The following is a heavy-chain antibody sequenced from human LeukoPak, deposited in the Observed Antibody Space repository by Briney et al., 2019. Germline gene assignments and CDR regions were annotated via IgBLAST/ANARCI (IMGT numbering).Heavy chain of an antibody. CDR1: GGSISSGDYY. CDR2: IYHSGST. J-gene: IGHJ4*02. Sequence: PSETLSLTCSVSGGSISSGDYYWSWIRQPPGKGLEWIGYIYHSGSTYYNPSLKSRVTISVDTSKNQFSLKLSSVTAADTAVYYCGYGGNSRDDYWGQGTLVTVSS. D-gene: IGHD4-23*01. CDR3: GYGGNSRDDY. V-gene: IGHV4-30-4*02.